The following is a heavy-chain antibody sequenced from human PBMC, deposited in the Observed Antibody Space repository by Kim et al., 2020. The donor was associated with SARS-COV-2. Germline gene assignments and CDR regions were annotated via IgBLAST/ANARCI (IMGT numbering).Heavy chain of an antibody. V-gene: IGHV4-34*01. Sequence: STPALKRRVHISVDTSKNQFSLKLSSVTAADTAVYYCARDEVGVGATFDYWGQGTLVTVSS. D-gene: IGHD1-26*01. CDR3: ARDEVGVGATFDY. J-gene: IGHJ4*02.